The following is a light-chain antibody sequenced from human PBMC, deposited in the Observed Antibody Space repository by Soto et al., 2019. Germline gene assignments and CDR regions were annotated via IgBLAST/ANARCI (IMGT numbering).Light chain of an antibody. CDR3: QQSYSTPRT. J-gene: IGKJ1*01. CDR2: AAS. V-gene: IGKV1-39*01. Sequence: DIQMTQSPSSLSAFVGDGVTITCRASQSISSYLNWYQQKLGKAPKLLIYAASSLQSGVPSRFSGSGSGTDFTLTISSLEPEDFATYYCQQSYSTPRTFGQGTKVDIK. CDR1: QSISSY.